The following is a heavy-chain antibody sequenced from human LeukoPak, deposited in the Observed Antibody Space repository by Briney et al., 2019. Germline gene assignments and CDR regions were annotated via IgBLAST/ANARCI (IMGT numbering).Heavy chain of an antibody. CDR1: GGSFSGYY. Sequence: SETLSLTCAVYGGSFSGYYWSWIRQPPGKGLEWIGEINHSGSTNYNPSLKSRVTISVDTSKNQFSLKLSSVTAADTAVYYCARGIGRITIFGVVITYNWFDPWGQGTLVAVSS. V-gene: IGHV4-34*01. D-gene: IGHD3-3*01. CDR2: INHSGST. CDR3: ARGIGRITIFGVVITYNWFDP. J-gene: IGHJ5*02.